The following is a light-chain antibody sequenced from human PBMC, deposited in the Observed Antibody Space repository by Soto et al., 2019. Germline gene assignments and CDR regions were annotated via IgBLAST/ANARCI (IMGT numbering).Light chain of an antibody. V-gene: IGKV3-11*01. J-gene: IGKJ1*01. Sequence: ELVLTQSAATLSMYPGERATLSCRASQSVSSYLAWYQQKPGQAPRLLIYDASNRATGIPARFSGSGSGTDFTLTISSLEPEDFAVYYCQQRSNWPRTFGQGTKVDIK. CDR3: QQRSNWPRT. CDR2: DAS. CDR1: QSVSSY.